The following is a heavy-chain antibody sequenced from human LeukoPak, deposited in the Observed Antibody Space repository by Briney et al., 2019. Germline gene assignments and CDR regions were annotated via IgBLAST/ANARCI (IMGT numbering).Heavy chain of an antibody. J-gene: IGHJ4*02. CDR2: ISSSGSTI. Sequence: GGSLRLSCAASGFTFNDYYMSWIRQAPGKGLEWASCISSSGSTIYYADSVKGRFTISRDNAKNSLYLQMNSLRAEDTALYYCARYMVRAVTNLDYWGQGTLVTVSS. V-gene: IGHV3-11*01. D-gene: IGHD3-10*01. CDR1: GFTFNDYY. CDR3: ARYMVRAVTNLDY.